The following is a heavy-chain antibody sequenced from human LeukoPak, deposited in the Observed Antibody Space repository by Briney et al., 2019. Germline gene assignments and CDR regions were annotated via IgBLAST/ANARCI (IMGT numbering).Heavy chain of an antibody. D-gene: IGHD4-17*01. CDR3: AKANDFGDLFDY. CDR1: GFTFSSYG. Sequence: GGSLRLSCAASGFTFSSYGMHWVRQAPGKGLEWVAVISYDGSNKYYADSVKGRFTISRDNSKNTLYLQMNSLRAEDTAVYYCAKANDFGDLFDYWGQGTLVTVSP. J-gene: IGHJ4*02. V-gene: IGHV3-30*18. CDR2: ISYDGSNK.